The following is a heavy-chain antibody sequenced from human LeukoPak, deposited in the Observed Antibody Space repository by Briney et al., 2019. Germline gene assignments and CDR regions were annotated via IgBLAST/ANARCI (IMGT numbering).Heavy chain of an antibody. CDR2: IYTSGST. CDR3: ARDKYYYDSSGSIRFDY. D-gene: IGHD3-22*01. V-gene: IGHV4-4*07. J-gene: IGHJ4*02. CDR1: GGSISSYY. Sequence: SETLSLTCTVSGGSISSYYWSWIRQPAGKGLEWIGRIYTSGSTNYNPSLKSRVTMSVDTSKNQFSLKLSSVTAADTAVYYCARDKYYYDSSGSIRFDYWGQGTLVTVSS.